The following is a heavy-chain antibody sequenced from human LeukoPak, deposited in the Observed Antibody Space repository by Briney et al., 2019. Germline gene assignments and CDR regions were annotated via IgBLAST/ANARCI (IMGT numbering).Heavy chain of an antibody. CDR3: AIHCSSIDSYAATGLG. CDR2: INNDGSRT. V-gene: IGHV3-74*01. CDR1: GFTFSDYW. D-gene: IGHD2-2*01. J-gene: IGHJ4*02. Sequence: GGSLRLSCAASGFTFSDYWMYWVRQAPGKGLVCVSLINNDGSRTNYADSVKGRFTNSRDNAKDTLYLQMNSLRAEDTAIYYCAIHCSSIDSYAATGLGWGQGTLVTVSS.